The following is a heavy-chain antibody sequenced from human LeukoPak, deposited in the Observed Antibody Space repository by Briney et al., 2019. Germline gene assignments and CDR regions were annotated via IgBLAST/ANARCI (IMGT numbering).Heavy chain of an antibody. CDR3: ARGQRSDSGYSPFDS. J-gene: IGHJ4*02. D-gene: IGHD3-22*01. V-gene: IGHV3-7*04. CDR2: INPDGSEQ. CDR1: GFAFGSSW. Sequence: GGSLRLSCAASGFAFGSSWMNWVRQAPGKGLEWVAKINPDGSEQDYVESVKGRFTISRDNAKNSVSQVMDTVSAGDTAVYFCARGQRSDSGYSPFDSWGQGTLVTVSS.